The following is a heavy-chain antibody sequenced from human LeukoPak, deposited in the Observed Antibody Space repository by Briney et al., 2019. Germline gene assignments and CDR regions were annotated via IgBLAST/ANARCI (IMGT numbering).Heavy chain of an antibody. CDR1: GFTFGDHA. D-gene: IGHD4-17*01. J-gene: IGHJ6*04. Sequence: PGRSLRLSCTASGFTFGDHAMSWVRQAPGKGLEWVSAISGSGGSTYYADSVKGRFTISRDNSKNTLYLQMNSLRAEDTAVYYCAKDLTGDYDYYYYGMDVWGKGTTVTVSS. V-gene: IGHV3-23*01. CDR3: AKDLTGDYDYYYYGMDV. CDR2: ISGSGGST.